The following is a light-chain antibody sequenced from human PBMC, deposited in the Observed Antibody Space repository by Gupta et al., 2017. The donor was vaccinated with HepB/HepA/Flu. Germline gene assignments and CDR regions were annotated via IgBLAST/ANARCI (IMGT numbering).Light chain of an antibody. J-gene: IGKJ5*01. CDR2: AAS. V-gene: IGKV3-11*01. Sequence: EILVTQSPATLSLSPGERATLSCSSSQRISSYLTWYQQKPGQAPRLLMYAASNRATDIPARFSGSGSGTDFTLTISSLEPEDFAVYYCQQRSDWPITFGQGTRLEIK. CDR1: QRISSY. CDR3: QQRSDWPIT.